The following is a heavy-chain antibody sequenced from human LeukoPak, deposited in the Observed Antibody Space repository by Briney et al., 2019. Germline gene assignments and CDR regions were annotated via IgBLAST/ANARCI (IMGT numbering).Heavy chain of an antibody. J-gene: IGHJ4*02. Sequence: PGRSLRLSCAASGFTFSSYGMHWVRQAPGKGLERVAVISHDGSIKYYEDSVKGRFTISRDNSKNTLYLQMNSLRAEDTAVYYCAKDSGHYYDSSGYDYWGQGTLVTVSS. CDR3: AKDSGHYYDSSGYDY. CDR1: GFTFSSYG. D-gene: IGHD3-22*01. V-gene: IGHV3-30*18. CDR2: ISHDGSIK.